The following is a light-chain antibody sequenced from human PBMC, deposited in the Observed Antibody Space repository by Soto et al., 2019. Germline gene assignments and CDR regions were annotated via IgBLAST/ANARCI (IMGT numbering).Light chain of an antibody. J-gene: IGLJ1*01. CDR2: EVS. V-gene: IGLV2-14*01. CDR1: SSDVGAYKY. Sequence: QSVLTQPASVSGSPGQSITISCTRTSSDVGAYKYVSWYQQHPGKAPKVMIYEVSNRPSGVSNRFSGSKSGNTASLTISGLQAEDEADYFCSSYSSSSTLFVFGTGTKVTVL. CDR3: SSYSSSSTLFV.